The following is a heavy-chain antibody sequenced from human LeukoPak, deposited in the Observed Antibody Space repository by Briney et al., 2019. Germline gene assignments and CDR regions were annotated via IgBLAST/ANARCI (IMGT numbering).Heavy chain of an antibody. D-gene: IGHD6-13*01. CDR1: GYTFTGYY. CDR3: ATYIAARSQYYFDY. Sequence: ASVKVSCKASGYTFTGYYMHWVRQAPGQGLEWMGWINPNSGGTNYAQKFQGRVTMTRDTSISTAYMELSRLRSDDTAVYYCATYIAARSQYYFDYWGQGTLVTVSS. J-gene: IGHJ4*02. V-gene: IGHV1-2*02. CDR2: INPNSGGT.